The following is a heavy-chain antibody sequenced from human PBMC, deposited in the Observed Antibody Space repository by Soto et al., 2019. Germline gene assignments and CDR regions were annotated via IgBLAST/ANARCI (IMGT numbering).Heavy chain of an antibody. V-gene: IGHV4-59*02. J-gene: IGHJ4*02. Sequence: QVHLQESGPGRGKPSETLSLTCSVSGGSVYDFYWNWLRQTPGKGLEWIGNIYNNGRTNYNPSLKNRVTISIDTSKNQFSLHLSSVTTADTAMYFCARGHGIYVRFDSWGQGTLVSVSS. CDR1: GGSVYDFY. CDR3: ARGHGIYVRFDS. D-gene: IGHD3-10*02. CDR2: IYNNGRT.